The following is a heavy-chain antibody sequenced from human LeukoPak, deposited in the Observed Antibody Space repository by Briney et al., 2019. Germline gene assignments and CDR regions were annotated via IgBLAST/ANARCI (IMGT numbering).Heavy chain of an antibody. CDR2: INAGTGAT. CDR1: GYIFTGY. J-gene: IGHJ4*02. V-gene: IGHV1-2*02. D-gene: IGHD3-16*01. Sequence: ASVTLSCTDSGYIFTGYILWVRHAPGQGLEWMAWINAGTGATYYAQKFQGRVTLTRDTSISTDYMELTRLRSDDTAIYYCTRDWLNKAYDPWGQGTLVTVSS. CDR3: TRDWLNKAYDP.